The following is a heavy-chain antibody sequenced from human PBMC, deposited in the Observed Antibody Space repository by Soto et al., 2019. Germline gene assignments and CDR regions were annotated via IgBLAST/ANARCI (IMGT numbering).Heavy chain of an antibody. V-gene: IGHV3-21*01. J-gene: IGHJ5*02. D-gene: IGHD6-13*01. CDR1: GFTFSSYS. Sequence: PGGSLRLSCAASGFTFSSYSTNWVCQAPGKGLEWVSSISSSSSYTYYADSVKGRFTISRDNAKNSLYLQMNSLRAEDTAVYYCARVGSSSSPFDPWAREPWSPSPQ. CDR2: ISSSSSYT. CDR3: ARVGSSSSPFDP.